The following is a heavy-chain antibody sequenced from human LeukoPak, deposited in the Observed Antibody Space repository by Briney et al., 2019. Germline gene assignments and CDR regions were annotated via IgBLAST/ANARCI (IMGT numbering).Heavy chain of an antibody. CDR1: GFTFSTYG. V-gene: IGHV3-23*01. J-gene: IGHJ4*02. D-gene: IGHD3-10*01. CDR2: INDSGGGT. Sequence: PGGSLRLSCAASGFTFSTYGMSWVRQAPGKGLEWVSGINDSGGGTYYADSVKGRFTISRDNSKNTLYLQMNSLRAEDTAVYYCSKASYYVSPCFDSWGQGTLVTVSS. CDR3: SKASYYVSPCFDS.